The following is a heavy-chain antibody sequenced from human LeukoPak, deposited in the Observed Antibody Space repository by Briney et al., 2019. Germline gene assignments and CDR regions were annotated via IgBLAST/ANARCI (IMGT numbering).Heavy chain of an antibody. CDR3: ARESREYYFDY. J-gene: IGHJ4*02. CDR2: INHSGGST. V-gene: IGHV1-46*04. Sequence: ASVKVSCKASGYTFTSYYMHWVRQAPGQGLEWMGIINHSGGSTSYAQKLQGRVTMTRDTSTSSVYMELSSLRSEDTAVYYCARESREYYFDYWGQGTLVTVSS. CDR1: GYTFTSYY.